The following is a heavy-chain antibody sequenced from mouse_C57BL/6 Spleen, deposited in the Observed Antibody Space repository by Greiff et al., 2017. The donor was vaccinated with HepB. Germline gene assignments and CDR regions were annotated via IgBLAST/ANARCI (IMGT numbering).Heavy chain of an antibody. CDR3: ARLSSYYDYDEGFAY. CDR2: INPSSGYT. D-gene: IGHD2-4*01. J-gene: IGHJ3*01. CDR1: GYTFTGDW. Sequence: QVQLKESGAELAKPGASVKLSCKASGYTFTGDWMHWVKQRPGQGLEWIGYINPSSGYTKYNQKFKDKATLTADKSSRTAYMQLSSLTYEDSAVYYCARLSSYYDYDEGFAYWGQGTLVTVAA. V-gene: IGHV1-7*01.